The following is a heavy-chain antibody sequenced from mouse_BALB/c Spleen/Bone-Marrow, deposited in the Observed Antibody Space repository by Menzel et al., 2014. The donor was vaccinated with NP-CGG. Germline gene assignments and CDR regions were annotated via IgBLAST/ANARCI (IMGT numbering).Heavy chain of an antibody. CDR3: TRQGFAC. CDR2: ILPGRGNT. V-gene: IGHV1-9*01. J-gene: IGHJ3*01. CDR1: GYTFSSSW. Sequence: VQLQQSGPVLIKPGASVKISCKATGYTFSSSWLVWVKQRPGPGLEWIGEILPGRGNTHYNEKFKVKATFTADTSSNPAYMQLSTPTSEDSAVYCCTRQGFACWGQGTLVTVSA.